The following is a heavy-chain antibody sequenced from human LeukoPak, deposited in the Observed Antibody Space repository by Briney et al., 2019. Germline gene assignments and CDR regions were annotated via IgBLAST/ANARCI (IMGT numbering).Heavy chain of an antibody. CDR1: GYTFTSYG. CDR3: ARDSGGSYYLEERNLDY. Sequence: ASVMVSCKASGYTFTSYGISWVRQAPGQGLEWMGWISAYNGNTNYAQKLQGRVTMTTDTSTSTAYMELRSLRSDDTAVYYCARDSGGSYYLEERNLDYWGQGTLVPVSS. D-gene: IGHD1-26*01. J-gene: IGHJ4*02. CDR2: ISAYNGNT. V-gene: IGHV1-18*01.